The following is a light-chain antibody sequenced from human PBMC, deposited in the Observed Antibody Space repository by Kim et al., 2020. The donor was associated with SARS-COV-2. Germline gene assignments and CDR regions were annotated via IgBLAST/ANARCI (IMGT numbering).Light chain of an antibody. CDR3: LQHSTDPIT. CDR2: GAS. J-gene: IGKJ5*01. CDR1: QDIMND. V-gene: IGKV1-17*01. Sequence: ASVGDRVTITCRARQDIMNDVCWYQQNPGRAPKRLIYGASSLQSGVPSRFRGSVSVTEFTLTISSVQPEDFATYFCLQHSTDPITCGQGTRLEIK.